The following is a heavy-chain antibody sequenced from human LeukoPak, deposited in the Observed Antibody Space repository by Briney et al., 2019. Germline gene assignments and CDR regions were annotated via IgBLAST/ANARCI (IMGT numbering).Heavy chain of an antibody. CDR1: GFTFSSYW. Sequence: PGGSLRLSCAASGFTFSSYWMHWVRQVPGKGLVWVSRIKNDGSSTSYADSEKGRFTISRDNAKNTLYLQMNSLRAGDTTVYYCARRGGDYFYYWGQGTLVTVSS. V-gene: IGHV3-74*01. J-gene: IGHJ4*02. CDR3: ARRGGDYFYY. CDR2: IKNDGSST. D-gene: IGHD4-17*01.